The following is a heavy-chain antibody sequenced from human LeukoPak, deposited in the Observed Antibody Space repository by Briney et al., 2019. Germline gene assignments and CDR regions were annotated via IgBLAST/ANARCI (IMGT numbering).Heavy chain of an antibody. CDR3: AREGYSSGWSPHGWFDP. J-gene: IGHJ5*02. V-gene: IGHV3-11*06. D-gene: IGHD6-19*01. CDR1: GFTFSDYY. Sequence: PGGSLRLSCAASGFTFSDYYMSWIRQAPGKGLEWVSYISSSSSYTNYADSEKGRFTISRDNAKNSLYLRMNSLRAEDTAVYYCAREGYSSGWSPHGWFDPWGQGTLVTVSS. CDR2: ISSSSSYT.